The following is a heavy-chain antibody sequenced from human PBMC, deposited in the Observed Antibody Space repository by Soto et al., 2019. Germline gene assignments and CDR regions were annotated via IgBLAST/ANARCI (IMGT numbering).Heavy chain of an antibody. V-gene: IGHV4-34*01. CDR2: INHSGST. CDR3: ARSSGLAY. J-gene: IGHJ4*02. Sequence: QVQLQQWGAGLLKPSETLSLTCAVYGGSFSGYYWSWIRQPPGKGLEWIGEINHSGSTNYNPSLXSXVXXSVDTSKNQFSLKLSSVTAADTAVYYCARSSGLAYWGQGTLVTVSS. D-gene: IGHD6-19*01. CDR1: GGSFSGYY.